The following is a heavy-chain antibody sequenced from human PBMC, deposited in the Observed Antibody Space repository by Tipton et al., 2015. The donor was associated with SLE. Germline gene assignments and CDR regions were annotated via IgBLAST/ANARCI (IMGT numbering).Heavy chain of an antibody. CDR1: GDSVANSY. Sequence: TLSLTCSVSGDSVANSYWSWIRQPPGKGLEWIGYIYNSGSTYHNPSLKSRVTISVDTSKNQFSLKLSSVTAADTAVYYCARQEWVTKPNCFDPWGQGILVTVSS. CDR3: ARQEWVTKPNCFDP. J-gene: IGHJ5*02. V-gene: IGHV4-59*08. D-gene: IGHD3-3*01. CDR2: IYNSGST.